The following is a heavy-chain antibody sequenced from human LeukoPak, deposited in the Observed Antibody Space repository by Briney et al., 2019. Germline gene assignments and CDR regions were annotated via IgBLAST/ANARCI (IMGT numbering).Heavy chain of an antibody. CDR3: ARILSSGWTGGAFDI. CDR1: GYSISSSNW. J-gene: IGHJ3*02. V-gene: IGHV4-28*01. CDR2: IYYSGST. Sequence: SDTLPLTCAVSGYSISSSNWWGGIRQSPGKGLEWIGYIYYSGSTYYNPSLKSRVTISVDTSKNQFSLKLNSVTAVDTAVYYCARILSSGWTGGAFDIWGQGTMVIVSS. D-gene: IGHD6-19*01.